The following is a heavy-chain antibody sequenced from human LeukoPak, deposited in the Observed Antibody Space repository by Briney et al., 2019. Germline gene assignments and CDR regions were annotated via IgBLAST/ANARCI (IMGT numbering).Heavy chain of an antibody. CDR2: IYYSGST. V-gene: IGHV4-39*07. D-gene: IGHD3-10*01. J-gene: IGHJ5*02. CDR3: ARGSNYYDSGKGWFDP. CDR1: GGSISSSSYY. Sequence: SETLSLTCSVSGGSISSSSYYWDWIRQPPGNGLEWIGSIYYSGSTYYNPSLKSRVTISVDTSKNQFSLKLSSVTAADTAVYYCARGSNYYDSGKGWFDPWGQGTLVTVSS.